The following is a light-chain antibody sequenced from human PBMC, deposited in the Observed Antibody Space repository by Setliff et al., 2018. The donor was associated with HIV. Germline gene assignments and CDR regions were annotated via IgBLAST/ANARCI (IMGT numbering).Light chain of an antibody. Sequence: QSALTQPRSVSGSPGQSVTISCTGTSSDVGGYNYVSWYQQHPGKAPKLMIYDVSKWPSGVPDRCSGSKSGNTASLTISGLQAEDEADYYCCSYTGSYTLVVFGTGTKVTVL. CDR1: SSDVGGYNY. J-gene: IGLJ1*01. CDR2: DVS. CDR3: CSYTGSYTLVV. V-gene: IGLV2-11*01.